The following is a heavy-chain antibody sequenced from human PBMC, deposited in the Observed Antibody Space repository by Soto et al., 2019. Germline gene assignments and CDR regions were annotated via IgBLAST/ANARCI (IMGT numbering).Heavy chain of an antibody. Sequence: QVQLVQSGPEVKKPGASLKVSCKTSGYTFTSYGISWVRQAPGQGLEWMGWITTDKGKTTYAQRFKGRVTMTTDTSTSTAYMELRSLRSDDTAVYYCATRSPAFDYWGQGTLVTVSS. V-gene: IGHV1-18*01. J-gene: IGHJ4*02. CDR1: GYTFTSYG. CDR2: ITTDKGKT. CDR3: ATRSPAFDY.